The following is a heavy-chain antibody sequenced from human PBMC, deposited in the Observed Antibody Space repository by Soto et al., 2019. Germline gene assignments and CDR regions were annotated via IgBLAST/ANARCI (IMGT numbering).Heavy chain of an antibody. D-gene: IGHD5-18*01. CDR1: GFTFSSYE. CDR2: ISSSGNTI. CDR3: ASGYSYGYHFDF. J-gene: IGHJ4*02. Sequence: GSLRLSCAASGFTFSSYEMNWVRQAPGKGLEWVLYISSSGNTIYYADSVKGRFTSSRDNAKNSLYLQMNSLRAEDTAVYYCASGYSYGYHFDFWGQGTLVTVSS. V-gene: IGHV3-48*03.